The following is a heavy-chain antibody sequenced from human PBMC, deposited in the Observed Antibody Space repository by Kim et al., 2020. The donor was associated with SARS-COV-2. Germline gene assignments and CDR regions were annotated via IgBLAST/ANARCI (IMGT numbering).Heavy chain of an antibody. Sequence: ASVKVSCKASGYSFATYALHWVRQAPGQRLEWMGWINAGNGNRKYLQKLQGRVTITRDTSASIAYMELSSLRSEDTAVYYCSRGSKGYYYGMDVWGQGTTVTVSS. CDR1: GYSFATYA. D-gene: IGHD3-10*01. CDR3: SRGSKGYYYGMDV. V-gene: IGHV1-3*01. CDR2: INAGNGNR. J-gene: IGHJ6*02.